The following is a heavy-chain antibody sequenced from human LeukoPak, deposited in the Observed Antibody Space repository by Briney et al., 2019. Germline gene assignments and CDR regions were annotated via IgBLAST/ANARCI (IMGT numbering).Heavy chain of an antibody. D-gene: IGHD3-22*01. Sequence: GESLKISCKGSGYSFTSYWIGWVRQMPGKGLEWMGIICPGDSDTRYSPSFQGQVTISADKSISTAYLQWSSLKASDTAMYYCARIPPYYYDSSGYFRYYFDYWGQGTLVTVSS. J-gene: IGHJ4*02. CDR1: GYSFTSYW. CDR3: ARIPPYYYDSSGYFRYYFDY. V-gene: IGHV5-51*01. CDR2: ICPGDSDT.